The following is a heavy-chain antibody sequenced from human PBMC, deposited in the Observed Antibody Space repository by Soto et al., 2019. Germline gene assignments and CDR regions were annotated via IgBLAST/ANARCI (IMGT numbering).Heavy chain of an antibody. CDR3: ARAPLYGDYAHANYGMDV. V-gene: IGHV4-4*02. CDR1: GGSISSSNW. D-gene: IGHD4-17*01. CDR2: IYHSGST. J-gene: IGHJ6*02. Sequence: SETLSLTCAVSGGSISSSNWWSWVRQPPGKGLEWIGEIYHSGSTNYNPSLKSRVTISVDKSKNSFSLKLSSVTAEDTAVYYCARAPLYGDYAHANYGMDVWGQGTTVTVSS.